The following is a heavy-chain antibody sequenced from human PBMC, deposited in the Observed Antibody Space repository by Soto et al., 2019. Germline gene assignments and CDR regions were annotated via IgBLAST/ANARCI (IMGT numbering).Heavy chain of an antibody. CDR2: IIPILGIA. CDR3: ARDRRYFDWAIDY. J-gene: IGHJ4*02. Sequence: SVKVSCKASGGTFSSYTISWVRQAPGQGLEWMGRIIPILGIANYAQKFQGRVTITADKSTSTAYMELSSLRSEDTAVYYCARDRRYFDWAIDYWGQGTLVTVSS. D-gene: IGHD3-9*01. CDR1: GGTFSSYT. V-gene: IGHV1-69*04.